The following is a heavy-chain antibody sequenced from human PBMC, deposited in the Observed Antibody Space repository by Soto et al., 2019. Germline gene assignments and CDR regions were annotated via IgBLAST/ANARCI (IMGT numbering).Heavy chain of an antibody. CDR1: GFTFSTSW. CDR3: ARGRYGGNYNVFDS. V-gene: IGHV3-7*01. CDR2: IKQDGTEK. J-gene: IGHJ3*02. D-gene: IGHD4-17*01. Sequence: GGSLRLSCAASGFTFSTSWMSWVRQAPGKGLEWVANIKQDGTEKYYVDSVRGRFTISRDNAKNSFYLQMNSLRAEDKAVYFCARGRYGGNYNVFDSWGQGTMVTVS.